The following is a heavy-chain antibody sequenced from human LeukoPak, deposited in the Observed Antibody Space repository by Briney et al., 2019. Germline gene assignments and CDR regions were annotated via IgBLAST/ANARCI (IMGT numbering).Heavy chain of an antibody. CDR3: ARDNEITQSIVVGGRGFDY. V-gene: IGHV1-2*02. D-gene: IGHD3-22*01. Sequence: ASVKVSCKASGYTFTGYYMHWVRQAPGQGLESMGWINPNSGGTNYAQKFQGRVTMTRDTSISTAYMELSRLRSDDTAVYYCARDNEITQSIVVGGRGFDYWGQGTLVTVSS. J-gene: IGHJ4*02. CDR1: GYTFTGYY. CDR2: INPNSGGT.